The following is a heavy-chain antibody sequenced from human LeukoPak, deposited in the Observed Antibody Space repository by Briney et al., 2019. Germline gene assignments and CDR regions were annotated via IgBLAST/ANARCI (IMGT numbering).Heavy chain of an antibody. CDR2: IYYSGST. D-gene: IGHD1-26*01. CDR3: ARGDHTGGSYYFDY. V-gene: IGHV4-39*07. CDR1: GGSISSSSYY. J-gene: IGHJ4*02. Sequence: SETLSLTCTVSGGSISSSSYYWGWIRQPPGKGLEWIGSIYYSGSTYYNPSLKSRVTISVDTSKNQFFLKLSSVTAADTAVYYCARGDHTGGSYYFDYWGQGTLVTVSS.